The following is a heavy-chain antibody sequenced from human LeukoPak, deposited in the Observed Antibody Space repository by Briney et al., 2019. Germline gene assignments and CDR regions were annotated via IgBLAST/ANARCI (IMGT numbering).Heavy chain of an antibody. V-gene: IGHV4-38-2*01. CDR2: IYYSGNT. Sequence: SETLSLTCAVSGYSISSGFYWAWIRQPPGKGLEWLGIIYYSGNTYYNPSLKSRLTISVDTSKNQFSLRLTSVTATDTAIYHCARHSGSGSLSRPFDPWGQGTLVTVSS. CDR3: ARHSGSGSLSRPFDP. D-gene: IGHD3-10*01. J-gene: IGHJ5*02. CDR1: GYSISSGFY.